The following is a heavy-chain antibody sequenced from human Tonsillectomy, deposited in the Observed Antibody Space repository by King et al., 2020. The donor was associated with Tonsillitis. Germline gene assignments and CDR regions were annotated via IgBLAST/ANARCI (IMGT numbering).Heavy chain of an antibody. V-gene: IGHV3-21*01. Sequence: VQLVESGGGLVKPGGSLRLSCAASGFTFSSYSMNWVRQAPGKGLEWISSITSSSSYIHYADSVKGRFTISRDNAKNSLYLQMNSLRAEDTAVYYCARGSGSYQGGFEYWGQGTLVTVSS. CDR3: ARGSGSYQGGFEY. D-gene: IGHD1-26*01. CDR1: GFTFSSYS. J-gene: IGHJ4*02. CDR2: ITSSSSYI.